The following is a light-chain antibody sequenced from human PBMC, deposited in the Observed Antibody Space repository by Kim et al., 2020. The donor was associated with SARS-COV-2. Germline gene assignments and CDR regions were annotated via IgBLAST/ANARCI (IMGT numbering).Light chain of an antibody. CDR1: RSNIGSNI. J-gene: IGLJ2*01. V-gene: IGLV1-44*01. Sequence: ELTQPPSASGTPGQRVTISCSGSRSNIGSNIVNWYQQVPGTGPKLLIYSNNYRPSGVPDRFSGSKSDTSASLAISGLQSEDEADYYCAAWDDSLNGVVFGGGTQLTVL. CDR3: AAWDDSLNGVV. CDR2: SNN.